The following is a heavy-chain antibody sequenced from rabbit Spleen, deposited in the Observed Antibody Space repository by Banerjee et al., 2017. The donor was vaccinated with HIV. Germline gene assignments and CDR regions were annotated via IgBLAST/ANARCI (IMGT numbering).Heavy chain of an antibody. CDR3: ARDSGSSFSSYGMDL. Sequence: QEQLEESGGDLVKPGASLTLTCTASGFSFSNNYVICWVRQAPGKGLEWIACISAGSSGSTYYASWAKGRFTISKTSSTTVTLQMTSLTAADTATYFCARDSGSSFSSYGMDLWGPGTLVTVS. CDR2: ISAGSSGST. J-gene: IGHJ6*01. V-gene: IGHV1S45*01. D-gene: IGHD8-1*01. CDR1: GFSFSNNYV.